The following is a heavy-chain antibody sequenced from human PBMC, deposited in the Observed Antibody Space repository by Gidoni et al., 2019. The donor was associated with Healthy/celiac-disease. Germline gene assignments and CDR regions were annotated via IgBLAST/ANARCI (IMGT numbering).Heavy chain of an antibody. CDR1: GFTFSNYG. J-gene: IGHJ5*02. CDR3: ARDFGQFGWFDP. CDR2: IWYDGSNK. Sequence: GFTFSNYGMHWVRQAPGKGLEWVAIIWYDGSNKYYADSVKGRFTISRDNSKNTLYLQMNSLRAEDTAVYYCARDFGQFGWFDPWGQGTLVTVSS. V-gene: IGHV3-33*01. D-gene: IGHD3-10*01.